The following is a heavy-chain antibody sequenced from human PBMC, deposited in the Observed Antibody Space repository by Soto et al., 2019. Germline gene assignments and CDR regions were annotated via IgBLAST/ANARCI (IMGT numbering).Heavy chain of an antibody. CDR2: IIPIFGTA. J-gene: IGHJ4*02. V-gene: IGHV1-69*01. Sequence: QVQLVQSGAEVKKPGSSVKVSCKASGGTFSSYAISWVRQAPGQGLEWMGGIIPIFGTANYAQKFQGRVTITADDCKRTAYMELSSLIYEDTSVNYCARLDTAMVTTDYYFDYWRQGTLVTV. D-gene: IGHD5-18*01. CDR3: ARLDTAMVTTDYYFDY. CDR1: GGTFSSYA.